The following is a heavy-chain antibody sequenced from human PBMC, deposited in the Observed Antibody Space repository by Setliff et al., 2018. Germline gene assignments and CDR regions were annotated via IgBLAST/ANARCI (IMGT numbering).Heavy chain of an antibody. CDR3: AKDLGVNFGELIA. J-gene: IGHJ5*02. Sequence: PGGSLRLSCAASGFTFSSYAMSWVRQAPGKGLEWVSGVSGSGVNTFYADSVKGRFTISRDDSKNTLYLQMNSLRTEDTALYYCAKDLGVNFGELIAWGQGTLVTVSS. CDR1: GFTFSSYA. CDR2: VSGSGVNT. D-gene: IGHD3-10*01. V-gene: IGHV3-23*01.